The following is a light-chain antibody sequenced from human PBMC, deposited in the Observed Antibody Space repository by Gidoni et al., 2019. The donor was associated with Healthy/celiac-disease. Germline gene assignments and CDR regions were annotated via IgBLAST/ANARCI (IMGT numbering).Light chain of an antibody. CDR2: YKSDSDK. CDR1: SGSNVGTYR. J-gene: IGLJ3*02. V-gene: IGLV5-45*03. CDR3: MIWHSSAWM. Sequence: AVLTQPSSLSASPGASASLTCTLRSGSNVGTYRIYWYQQKPGSPPQYLLRYKSDSDKQQGSGVPSRFSGSKDASANAGILLISGLQSEDEADYYCMIWHSSAWMFGGGTKLTVL.